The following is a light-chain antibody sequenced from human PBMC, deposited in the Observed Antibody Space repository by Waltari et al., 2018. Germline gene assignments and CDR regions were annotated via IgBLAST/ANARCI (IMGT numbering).Light chain of an antibody. CDR1: QSISSY. CDR2: AAS. J-gene: IGKJ4*01. V-gene: IGKV1-39*01. CDR3: QQSYGTLLT. Sequence: DIQMTQSPSFLSASVGDRVTITCRASQSISSYLNWYQQKPGKAPRLLIFAASSLQSGGPSRFSGSGSGTDFTLTISSLQPEDFATYYCQQSYGTLLTFGGGTKVEIK.